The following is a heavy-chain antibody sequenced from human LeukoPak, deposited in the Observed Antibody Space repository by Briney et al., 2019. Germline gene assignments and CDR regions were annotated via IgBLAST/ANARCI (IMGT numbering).Heavy chain of an antibody. V-gene: IGHV3-48*03. J-gene: IGHJ4*02. CDR2: VRSSGTTI. CDR3: ARERYYDSSGYDY. Sequence: GGSLRLSCAASGFTFSHYEMNWVRQAPGKGLEWISYVRSSGTTIYYADSVKGRFTISRDNAKNSLYLQMNSLRAEDTAVYYCARERYYDSSGYDYWGRGTLVTVSS. D-gene: IGHD3-22*01. CDR1: GFTFSHYE.